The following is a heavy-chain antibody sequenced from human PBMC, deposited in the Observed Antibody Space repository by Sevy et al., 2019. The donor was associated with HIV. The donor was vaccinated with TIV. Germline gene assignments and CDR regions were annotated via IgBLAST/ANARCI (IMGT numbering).Heavy chain of an antibody. Sequence: GGSLRLSCAASGFTFTNYGMHWVRQAPGKGLEWVSGISNSGANTYYAHSVRGRFTVSRDNSKNTVYLQLNSLRAEDTAMYYCAKEGTLLSDWYGEFDYWGQGTLVTVSS. V-gene: IGHV3-23*01. CDR2: ISNSGANT. CDR3: AKEGTLLSDWYGEFDY. J-gene: IGHJ4*02. CDR1: GFTFTNYG. D-gene: IGHD6-19*01.